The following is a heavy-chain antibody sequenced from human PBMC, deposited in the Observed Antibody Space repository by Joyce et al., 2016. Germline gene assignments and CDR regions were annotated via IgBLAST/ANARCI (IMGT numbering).Heavy chain of an antibody. D-gene: IGHD4-23*01. V-gene: IGHV1-2*02. CDR3: AGGGTTVAWGDY. CDR2: INPNSGVT. Sequence: QVQLVQSGAEVKKPGASVKVSCKASGYPVTGYYIQWVRQAPGHGLEWMGWINPNSGVTNDAPKFQDRVTMTRDTSRYTAYMEFRRQRYDDTAVYYCAGGGTTVAWGDYWGQGTLVTVSS. CDR1: GYPVTGYY. J-gene: IGHJ4*02.